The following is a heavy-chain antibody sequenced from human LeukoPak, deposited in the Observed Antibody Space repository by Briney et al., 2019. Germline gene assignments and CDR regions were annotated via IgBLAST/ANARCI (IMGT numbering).Heavy chain of an antibody. CDR1: GGSVSDYY. V-gene: IGHV4-59*02. CDR2: IYYSGST. CDR3: ARAKLNAGIFADP. Sequence: TSETLSLTCSVSGGSVSDYYWSWIRQPPGKGLGWIGYIYYSGSTNFNPSLKSRVTISVDTSKNQFSLNLSSVTAADTAVYYCARAKLNAGIFADPWGQGTLVTVSS. J-gene: IGHJ5*02. D-gene: IGHD3-3*01.